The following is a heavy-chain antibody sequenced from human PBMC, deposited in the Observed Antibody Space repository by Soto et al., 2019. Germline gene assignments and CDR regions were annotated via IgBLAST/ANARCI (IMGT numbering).Heavy chain of an antibody. J-gene: IGHJ6*02. V-gene: IGHV3-53*01. CDR3: ARSDPAYAYGLNV. CDR2: IYSGGGK. Sequence: TGGSLRLSCAASGFTVSSNYMSWVRQAPGKGLEWVSVIYSGGGKYYADSVKGRFTISRDTSEKTFYLQMNSLRSEDTAVYYCARSDPAYAYGLNVWGQGTTVTVSS. D-gene: IGHD3-10*01. CDR1: GFTVSSNY.